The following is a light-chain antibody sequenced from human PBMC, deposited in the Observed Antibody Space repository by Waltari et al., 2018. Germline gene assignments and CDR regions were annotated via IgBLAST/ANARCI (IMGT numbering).Light chain of an antibody. Sequence: QSVLTQAPSVSGTPGQRVTISCSGTNYNIGSGPVNWYQQVPGMSPKLLIYSNDQTPSGLPDRFSCSKSGTSASLAISGLQSEDEADYYCATWDGRVNGVLFGGGTKVTVL. J-gene: IGLJ2*01. CDR1: NYNIGSGP. CDR3: ATWDGRVNGVL. CDR2: SND. V-gene: IGLV1-44*01.